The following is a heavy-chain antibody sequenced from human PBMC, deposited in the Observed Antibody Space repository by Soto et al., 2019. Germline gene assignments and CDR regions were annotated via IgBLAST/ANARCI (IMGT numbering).Heavy chain of an antibody. J-gene: IGHJ4*02. CDR1: GYTFTSYG. CDR2: ISAYNGNT. CDR3: AKDREIFDY. Sequence: QVQLVQSGAEVKKPGASLKVSCKASGYTFTSYGISWVRQAPGQGLEWMGWISAYNGNTKYAQKLQGRVTMTTDTSTTTANMELRSLRADDTAVYYLAKDREIFDYWGKGTLSPSPQ. V-gene: IGHV1-18*01.